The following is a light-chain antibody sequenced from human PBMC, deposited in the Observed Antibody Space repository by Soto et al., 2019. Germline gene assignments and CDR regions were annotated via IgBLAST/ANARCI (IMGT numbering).Light chain of an antibody. CDR2: STN. CDR3: VLYMGGGLYV. CDR1: SGSVSTSYY. J-gene: IGLJ1*01. V-gene: IGLV8-61*01. Sequence: QTVVTQETSLSVSPGGTVTLTCGLNSGSVSTSYYPSWYQQTPGQAPRTLIFSTNTRSSGVPARFSGSILGDRAALTITGAQADDESDYFCVLYMGGGLYVFGPGTKLTVL.